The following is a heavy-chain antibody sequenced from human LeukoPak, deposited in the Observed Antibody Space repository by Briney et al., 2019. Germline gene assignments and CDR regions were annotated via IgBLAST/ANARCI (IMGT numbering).Heavy chain of an antibody. CDR1: GGSISTYY. J-gene: IGHJ4*02. CDR2: IYYSGST. Sequence: SETLSLTCSVSGGSISTYYWTWIRQPPGKGLEWIGYIYYSGSTNYNPSLKSRVAISLDTSKNQFSLKLSSVTAADTAVYYCARAILSGYPDSWGQGTLVIVFS. V-gene: IGHV4-59*01. CDR3: ARAILSGYPDS. D-gene: IGHD3-3*01.